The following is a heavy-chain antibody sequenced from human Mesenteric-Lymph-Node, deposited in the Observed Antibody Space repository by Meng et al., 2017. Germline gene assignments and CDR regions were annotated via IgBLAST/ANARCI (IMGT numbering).Heavy chain of an antibody. V-gene: IGHV3-20*04. Sequence: GGSLRLSCEVSGFTVRNSYMSWVRQAPGKGLEWVSGINWNGGSTGYADSVKGRFTISRDNAKNSLYLQMNSLRAEDTALYYCARGGGYYGSGSYVLENWGQGTLVTVSS. D-gene: IGHD3-10*01. J-gene: IGHJ4*02. CDR2: INWNGGST. CDR1: GFTVRNSY. CDR3: ARGGGYYGSGSYVLEN.